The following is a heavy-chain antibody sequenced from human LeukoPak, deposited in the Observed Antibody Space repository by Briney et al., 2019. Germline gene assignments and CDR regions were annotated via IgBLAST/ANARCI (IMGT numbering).Heavy chain of an antibody. CDR1: GFTVSSNY. J-gene: IGHJ4*02. CDR2: IYSGGST. V-gene: IGHV3-53*01. CDR3: ARTLQLRFLEWLLYPSLGY. D-gene: IGHD3-3*01. Sequence: GGSLRLSCAASGFTVSSNYMSWVRQAPGKGLEWVSVIYSGGSTYYADSVKGRFTISRDNAKNSLYLQMNSLRAEDTAVYYCARTLQLRFLEWLLYPSLGYWGQGTLVTVSS.